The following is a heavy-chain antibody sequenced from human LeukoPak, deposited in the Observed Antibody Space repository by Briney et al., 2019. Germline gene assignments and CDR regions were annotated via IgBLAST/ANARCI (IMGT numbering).Heavy chain of an antibody. CDR2: IYYSGST. V-gene: IGHV4-30-4*01. D-gene: IGHD3-22*01. Sequence: SETLSLACTVSGGSISSGDYYWSWLRQPPGKGLEWIGYIYYSGSTYYNPSLKSRVTISVDTSKNQFSLKLSSVTAADTAVYYCARSYDSSRMVSYWGQGTLVTVSS. CDR1: GGSISSGDYY. CDR3: ARSYDSSRMVSY. J-gene: IGHJ4*02.